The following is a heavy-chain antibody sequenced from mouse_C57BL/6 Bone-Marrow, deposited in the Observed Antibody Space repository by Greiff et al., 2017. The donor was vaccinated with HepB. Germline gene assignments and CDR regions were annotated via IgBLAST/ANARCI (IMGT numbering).Heavy chain of an antibody. J-gene: IGHJ1*03. Sequence: EVQLQQSGAELVRPGASVKLSCTASGFNIKDDYMHWVKQRPEQGLEWIGWIDPENGDTEYASKFQGKATITADTSSNTAYLQLSSLTSEDTAVYYCSDDGNFYWYFDVWGTGTTVTVSS. CDR3: SDDGNFYWYFDV. V-gene: IGHV14-4*01. CDR1: GFNIKDDY. CDR2: IDPENGDT. D-gene: IGHD2-1*01.